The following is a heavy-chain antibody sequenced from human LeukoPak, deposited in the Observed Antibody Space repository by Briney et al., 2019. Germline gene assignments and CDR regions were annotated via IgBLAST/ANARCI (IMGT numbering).Heavy chain of an antibody. D-gene: IGHD1-14*01. CDR3: ARDNPHGVYYYYGMDV. J-gene: IGHJ6*02. V-gene: IGHV4-61*08. Sequence: SETLSLTCAVSGGSISSGGYSWSWIRQPPGKGLEWIGYIYYSGSTNYNPSLKSRVTISVDTSKNQFSLKLSSVTAADTAVYYCARDNPHGVYYYYGMDVWGQGTTVTVSS. CDR1: GGSISSGGYS. CDR2: IYYSGST.